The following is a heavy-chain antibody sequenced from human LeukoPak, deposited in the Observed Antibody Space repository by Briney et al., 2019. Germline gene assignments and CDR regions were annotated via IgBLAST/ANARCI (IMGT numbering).Heavy chain of an antibody. J-gene: IGHJ4*02. CDR1: GFTFDDYA. V-gene: IGHV3-9*03. CDR3: AKDSGSFPPHFDY. D-gene: IGHD1-26*01. Sequence: PGRSLRLSCAASGFTFDDYAMHWVRQAPGKGLEWVSGISWNSGSIGYADSVKGRFTISRDNAKNSLYLQMNSLRAEDMALYYCAKDSGSFPPHFDYWGQGTLVTVSS. CDR2: ISWNSGSI.